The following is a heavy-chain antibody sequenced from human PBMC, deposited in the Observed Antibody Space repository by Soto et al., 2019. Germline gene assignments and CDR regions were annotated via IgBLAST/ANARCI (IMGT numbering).Heavy chain of an antibody. V-gene: IGHV4-31*11. CDR3: ARDFFGVPGSFDV. CDR1: GGSINSGAYY. CDR2: IYHSGST. Sequence: QVQLQESGPGLVQPSQTLSLSCAVSGGSINSGAYYWTWVRQNPGKGLEWIGNIYHSGSTYYNPSLKSRLTILIDMSKNQFSLKLNSVTAADTAVYFCARDFFGVPGSFDVWGQGTMVIVSS. J-gene: IGHJ3*01. D-gene: IGHD3-3*01.